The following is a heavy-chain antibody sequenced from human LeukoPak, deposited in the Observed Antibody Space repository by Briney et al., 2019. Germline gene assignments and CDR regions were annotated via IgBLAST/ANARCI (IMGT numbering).Heavy chain of an antibody. J-gene: IGHJ4*02. CDR2: ISYDGSNK. Sequence: GGSLRLSCAASGFTFSSYGMHWVRQAPGKGLEWVAVISYDGSNKYYADSVKGRSTISRDNSKNTLYLQMNSLRAEDTAVYYCAKGIRGYSYGYVAVYWGQGTLVTVSS. CDR1: GFTFSSYG. CDR3: AKGIRGYSYGYVAVY. V-gene: IGHV3-30*18. D-gene: IGHD5-18*01.